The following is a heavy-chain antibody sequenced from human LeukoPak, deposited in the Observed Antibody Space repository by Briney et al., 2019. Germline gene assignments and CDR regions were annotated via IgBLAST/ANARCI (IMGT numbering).Heavy chain of an antibody. Sequence: ASVKVSCEASGGTFSSYAISWVRQALGQGLEWMGGIIPIFGTANYAQKFQGRVTITTDESTSTAYMELSSLRSEDTAVYYCARVRQYSSSWLPYYYYMDVWGKGTTVTVSS. D-gene: IGHD6-13*01. V-gene: IGHV1-69*05. CDR2: IIPIFGTA. CDR3: ARVRQYSSSWLPYYYYMDV. CDR1: GGTFSSYA. J-gene: IGHJ6*03.